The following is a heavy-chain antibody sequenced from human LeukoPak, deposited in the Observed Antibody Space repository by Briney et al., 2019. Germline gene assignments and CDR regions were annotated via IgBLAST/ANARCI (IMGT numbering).Heavy chain of an antibody. D-gene: IGHD3-10*01. V-gene: IGHV3-33*08. J-gene: IGHJ6*02. CDR1: GFTFSSYS. CDR3: ARVLGRFYGSGSYRGMDV. CDR2: IWYDGSNE. Sequence: GGSLRLSCAASGFTFSSYSMNWVRQAPGKGLEWVAVIWYDGSNEYYADSVKGRFTISRDNSKNTLYLQMNGLRAEDTAVYYCARVLGRFYGSGSYRGMDVWGQGTTVTVSS.